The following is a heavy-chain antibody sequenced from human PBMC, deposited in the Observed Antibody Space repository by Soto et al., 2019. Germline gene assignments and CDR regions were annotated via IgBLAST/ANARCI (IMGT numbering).Heavy chain of an antibody. CDR3: ARVRGRCSGGSCQCGSYYYGMDV. J-gene: IGHJ6*02. CDR1: GGTFSSYA. V-gene: IGHV1-69*01. Sequence: QVQLVQSGAEVKKPGSSVKVSCKASGGTFSSYAISWVRQAPGQGLEWMGGIIPIFGTANYAQKFQGRVTITADDSTSTAYMELSRLRAEDTAVYYCARVRGRCSGGSCQCGSYYYGMDVWGQGTTVTVSS. CDR2: IIPIFGTA. D-gene: IGHD2-15*01.